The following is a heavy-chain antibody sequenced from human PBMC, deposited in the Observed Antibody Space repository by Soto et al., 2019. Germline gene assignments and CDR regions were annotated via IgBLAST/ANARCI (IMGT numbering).Heavy chain of an antibody. Sequence: PGGSLRLSCAASGFTFSSYGMHWVRQAPGKGLEWVAVISYDGSSKYYADSVKGRFTISRDNSKNTLYLQMNSLRAEDAALYYCAKGRSYYYYYGVDVWGQGTTVTVSS. V-gene: IGHV3-30*18. CDR2: ISYDGSSK. J-gene: IGHJ6*02. CDR3: AKGRSYYYYYGVDV. CDR1: GFTFSSYG.